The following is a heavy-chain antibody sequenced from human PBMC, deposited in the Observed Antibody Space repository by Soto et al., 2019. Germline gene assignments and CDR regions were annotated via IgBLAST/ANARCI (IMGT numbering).Heavy chain of an antibody. CDR1: GGTFSSYP. J-gene: IGHJ5*02. V-gene: IGHV1-18*01. Sequence: ASVKVSCKASGGTFSSYPISWVRQAPGQGLEWMGRISAYNGNTNYAQKLQGRVTMTTDTSTSTAYMELRSLRSDDTAVYYCARVKGVVPVVNWFDPWGQGTLVTVSS. CDR3: ARVKGVVPVVNWFDP. CDR2: ISAYNGNT. D-gene: IGHD2-2*01.